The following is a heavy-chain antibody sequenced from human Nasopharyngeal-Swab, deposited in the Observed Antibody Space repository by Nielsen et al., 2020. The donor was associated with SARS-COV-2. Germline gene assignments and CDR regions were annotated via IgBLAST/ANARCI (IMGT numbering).Heavy chain of an antibody. CDR2: ISYDGSNK. J-gene: IGHJ4*02. CDR3: ARDLALRWPLYFDY. CDR1: GFTFSSYA. V-gene: IGHV3-30*04. D-gene: IGHD4-23*01. Sequence: GGPLRLSCAAPGFTFSSYAMHWVPQAPGKGLEWVAVISYDGSNKYYADSVKGRFTISRDNSKNTLYLQMNSLRAEDTAVYYCARDLALRWPLYFDYWGQGTLVTVSS.